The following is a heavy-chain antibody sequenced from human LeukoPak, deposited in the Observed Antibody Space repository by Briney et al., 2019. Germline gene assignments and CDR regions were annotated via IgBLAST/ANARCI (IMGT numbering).Heavy chain of an antibody. V-gene: IGHV4-59*01. CDR3: AREDGDQDAFDI. J-gene: IGHJ3*02. CDR1: GGSISSYY. CDR2: IYYSGST. D-gene: IGHD2-21*02. Sequence: SETLSLTCTVSGGSISSYYWSWIRQPPGKGLEWIGYIYYSGSTNYNPSLKSRVTISVDTSKNQFSLKLSSVTAADTAVYYCAREDGDQDAFDIWGQGQWSPSRQ.